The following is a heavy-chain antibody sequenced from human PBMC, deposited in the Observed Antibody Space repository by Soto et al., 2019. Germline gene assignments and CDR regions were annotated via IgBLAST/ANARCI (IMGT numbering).Heavy chain of an antibody. Sequence: VKVSLKTSWGTFNNYPISWGRQAPGQGLEWMGGSIPIFGTANYAQKFQGRVTIRLYEDTSTACFRLSSLRTEDSAVYYCASVRGYRGGDHNYYFDMGVRDQQTTGTVSS. CDR2: SIPIFGTA. CDR3: ASVRGYRGGDHNYYFDMGV. V-gene: IGHV1-69*13. D-gene: IGHD5-18*01. J-gene: IGHJ6*02. CDR1: WGTFNNYP.